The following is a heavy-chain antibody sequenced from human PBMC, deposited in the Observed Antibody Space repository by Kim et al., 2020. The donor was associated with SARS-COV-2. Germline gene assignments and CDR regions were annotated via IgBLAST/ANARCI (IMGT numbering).Heavy chain of an antibody. J-gene: IGHJ4*02. Sequence: IYYADSVKGRFTISRDNAKNSLYLQMNSLRAEDTAVYYCARDTTTVHFDYWGQGTLVTVSS. CDR2: I. CDR3: ARDTTTVHFDY. V-gene: IGHV3-21*01. D-gene: IGHD4-4*01.